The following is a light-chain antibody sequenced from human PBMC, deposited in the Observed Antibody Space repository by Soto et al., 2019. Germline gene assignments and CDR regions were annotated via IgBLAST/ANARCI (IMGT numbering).Light chain of an antibody. CDR1: QSIGNW. CDR2: KAS. V-gene: IGKV1-5*03. Sequence: DIQMTQSPSTLSASEGDRVTITCRASQSIGNWLAWDQQKTGKAPKLLIYKASILQSGVPARFSGSGSGTEFTLTISSLQHDDFATYYCQQYDSYPYTFGQGTKLEIK. CDR3: QQYDSYPYT. J-gene: IGKJ2*01.